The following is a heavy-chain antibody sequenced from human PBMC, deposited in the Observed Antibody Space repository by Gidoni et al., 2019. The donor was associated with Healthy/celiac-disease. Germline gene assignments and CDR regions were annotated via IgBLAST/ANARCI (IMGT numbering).Heavy chain of an antibody. J-gene: IGHJ6*03. D-gene: IGHD4-4*01. CDR1: GFAFSSYW. Sequence: EVQLVESGGGLVQPGGSLRLSCAASGFAFSSYWMSWVRQAPGKGLEWGANIKQDGSEKYYVDSVKGRFTISRDNAKNSLYLQMNSLRAEDTAVYYCARGPTTVGYYYMDVWGKGTTVTVSS. CDR3: ARGPTTVGYYYMDV. V-gene: IGHV3-7*01. CDR2: IKQDGSEK.